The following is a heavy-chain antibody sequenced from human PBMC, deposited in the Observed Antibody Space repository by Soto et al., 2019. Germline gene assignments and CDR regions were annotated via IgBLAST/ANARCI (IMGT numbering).Heavy chain of an antibody. CDR3: ARDGYYDTNGYFQYWFDP. CDR2: ISSTSGTI. D-gene: IGHD3-22*01. CDR1: GFTFSVYS. V-gene: IGHV3-48*02. J-gene: IGHJ5*02. Sequence: PGGSLRLSCAASGFTFSVYSMNWVRQAPGGGLEWIAYISSTSGTIYYADSAKGRFTISRDNAENSLFLQMDTLRDEDTAVYYCARDGYYDTNGYFQYWFDPWGQGTLVTVSS.